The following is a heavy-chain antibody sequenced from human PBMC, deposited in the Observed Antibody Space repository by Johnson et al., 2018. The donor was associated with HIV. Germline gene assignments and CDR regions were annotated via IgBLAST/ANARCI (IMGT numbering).Heavy chain of an antibody. Sequence: VQLVESGGGLVQPGGSLRLSCAASGFTFSSYAMSWVRQAPGKGLEWVSAISGSGGSTYYANSVKGRFTLSRDNSKNTLYLQMNSLRAEDTAVYYCAKDPYDSSGYRRDAFDIWGQGTMVTVSS. J-gene: IGHJ3*02. CDR1: GFTFSSYA. CDR3: AKDPYDSSGYRRDAFDI. CDR2: ISGSGGST. D-gene: IGHD3-22*01. V-gene: IGHV3-23*04.